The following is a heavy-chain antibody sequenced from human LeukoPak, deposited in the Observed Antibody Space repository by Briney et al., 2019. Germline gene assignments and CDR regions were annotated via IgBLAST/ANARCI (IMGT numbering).Heavy chain of an antibody. CDR1: GFTFSSCG. J-gene: IGHJ4*02. CDR2: INSDGSST. D-gene: IGHD6-19*01. CDR3: AREVYSGGWSSFDY. Sequence: GGSLRLSCAASGFTFSSCGMHWVRQAPGKGLVWVSRINSDGSSTSHAHSVKGRFTISRDNAKNTLCLQMNSLRAEDTAVYYCAREVYSGGWSSFDYWGQGTLVTVSS. V-gene: IGHV3-74*01.